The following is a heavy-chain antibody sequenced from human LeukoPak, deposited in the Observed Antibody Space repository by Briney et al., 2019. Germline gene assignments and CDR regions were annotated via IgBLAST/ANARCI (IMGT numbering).Heavy chain of an antibody. CDR3: ARAKTYYDFWSGSY. Sequence: AASVKVSCKASGYIFTGYYMHWVRQAPGQGLEWMGRINPNSGSTNYAQKFQGRVTMTRDTPISTAYMELSRLRSDDMAVYYCARAKTYYDFWSGSYWGQGTLVTVSS. CDR1: GYIFTGYY. CDR2: INPNSGST. V-gene: IGHV1-2*06. J-gene: IGHJ4*02. D-gene: IGHD3-3*01.